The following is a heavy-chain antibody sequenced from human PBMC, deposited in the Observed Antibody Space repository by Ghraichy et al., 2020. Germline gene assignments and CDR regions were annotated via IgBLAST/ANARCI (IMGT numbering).Heavy chain of an antibody. D-gene: IGHD3-16*02. CDR3: ARTSYRSHVHL. CDR2: VLYGRET. V-gene: IGHV4-59*01. Sequence: SETLSLTCTVSGASINGYYWSWIRHTPGTGLEYIGHVLYGRETVYNPSLRIRATISVSASTSHFSLPLNFVTSADTVIYFCARTSYRSHVHLWGQGTLVTVSS. J-gene: IGHJ5*02. CDR1: GASINGYY.